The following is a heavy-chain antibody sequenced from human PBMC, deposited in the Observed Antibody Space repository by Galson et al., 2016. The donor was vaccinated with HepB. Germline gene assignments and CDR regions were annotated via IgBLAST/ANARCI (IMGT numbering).Heavy chain of an antibody. D-gene: IGHD3-3*01. J-gene: IGHJ6*02. V-gene: IGHV3-33*01. CDR1: GFRFSSYG. Sequence: SLRLSCAASGFRFSSYGMNWVRQAPGKGLEWVAVIWYDGSNKYYADSVKGRFTISRDDSKNTLYLQMNSLRVEDTAVYYCVTMLTYVFWSGLGGSDVWGQGTSVIVSS. CDR2: IWYDGSNK. CDR3: VTMLTYVFWSGLGGSDV.